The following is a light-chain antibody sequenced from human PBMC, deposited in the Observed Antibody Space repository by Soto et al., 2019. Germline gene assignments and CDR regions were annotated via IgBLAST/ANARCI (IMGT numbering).Light chain of an antibody. CDR2: EVT. Sequence: QSVLTQPRSVSGSPGQSVTISCTGTSSDVGGYNYVSRYQQLPGKAPKLMIYEVTKRSSGVPDRFSGSKSGNTASLTISGLQPEDEAHYYCSSYTGTYTFGVFGTGTKVTVL. CDR1: SSDVGGYNY. V-gene: IGLV2-11*01. J-gene: IGLJ1*01. CDR3: SSYTGTYTFGV.